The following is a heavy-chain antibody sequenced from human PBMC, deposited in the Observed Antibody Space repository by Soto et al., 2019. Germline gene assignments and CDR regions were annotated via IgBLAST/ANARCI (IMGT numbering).Heavy chain of an antibody. CDR3: ARVVFRSFGEVVYYGMDV. Sequence: ASVKVSCKASGYTFTSYGISWVRQAPGQGLEWMGWISAYNGNTNYAQKLQGRVTMTTDTSTSTAYMELRSLRSDDTAVYYCARVVFRSFGEVVYYGMDVWGQGTTVTVSS. CDR1: GYTFTSYG. CDR2: ISAYNGNT. D-gene: IGHD3-10*01. V-gene: IGHV1-18*01. J-gene: IGHJ6*02.